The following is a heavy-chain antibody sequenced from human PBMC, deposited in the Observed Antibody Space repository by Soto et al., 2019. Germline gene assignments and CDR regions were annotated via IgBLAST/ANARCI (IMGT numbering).Heavy chain of an antibody. J-gene: IGHJ4*02. D-gene: IGHD3-22*01. CDR2: TYYSGTT. Sequence: QVQLQESGPGLVKPSQTLSLTCTVSGGSINSGGYYWSWIRQHPGKGLEWIGYTYYSGTTYYNPSLTRGVTISLDSSENEFALKLNSVTGADTAVYYCARTDTSGYYVGYWGQGTLVTVSS. CDR1: GGSINSGGYY. V-gene: IGHV4-31*03. CDR3: ARTDTSGYYVGY.